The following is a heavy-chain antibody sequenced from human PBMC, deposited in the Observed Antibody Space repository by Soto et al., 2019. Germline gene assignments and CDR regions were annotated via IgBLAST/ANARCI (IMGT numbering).Heavy chain of an antibody. CDR2: ISSSSSYI. CDR3: ARMLGELERGDAFDI. Sequence: EVQLVESGGGLVKPGGSLRLSCAASGFTFSSYSMNWVRQAPGKGLEWVSSISSSSSYIYYADSVKGRFTISRDNAKNSLYLQMNSLRAEDTAVYYCARMLGELERGDAFDIWGQGTMVTVSS. V-gene: IGHV3-21*01. J-gene: IGHJ3*02. CDR1: GFTFSSYS. D-gene: IGHD1-1*01.